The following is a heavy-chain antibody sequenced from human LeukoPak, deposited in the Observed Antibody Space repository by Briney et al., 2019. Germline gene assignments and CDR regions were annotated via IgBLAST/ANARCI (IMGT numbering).Heavy chain of an antibody. CDR3: ASSWGSAIDF. CDR1: GFIFSSFR. D-gene: IGHD3-16*01. Sequence: PGESLRLSCAASGFIFSSFRMSWVRQPPGKGLEWVANINQDGSEIYYVDSVKGRFTVSTDNAKNSLYLQMSSLRAEDTAVYYCASSWGSAIDFWGQGTLVTVSS. J-gene: IGHJ4*02. CDR2: INQDGSEI. V-gene: IGHV3-7*01.